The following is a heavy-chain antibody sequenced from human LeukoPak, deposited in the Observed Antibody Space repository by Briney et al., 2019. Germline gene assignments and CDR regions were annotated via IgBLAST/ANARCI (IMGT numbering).Heavy chain of an antibody. Sequence: ASVTVSCTTSGYAFTGFFIHWVRQAPGQGLEWMGRMRPKNGGANYSQRFQGRVTMTRDTSMNTAYLELSGLESDDTAIYYCARGGRDTSPYNWFDPWGQGTLVTVSS. CDR2: MRPKNGGA. J-gene: IGHJ5*02. D-gene: IGHD2-2*01. CDR3: ARGGRDTSPYNWFDP. V-gene: IGHV1-2*06. CDR1: GYAFTGFF.